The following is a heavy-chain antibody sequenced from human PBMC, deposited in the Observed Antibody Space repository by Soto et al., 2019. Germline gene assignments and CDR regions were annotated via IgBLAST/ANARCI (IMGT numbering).Heavy chain of an antibody. D-gene: IGHD6-19*01. CDR3: AKDRYGSSSGWIPESYYYYYGMDV. CDR1: GFTFSSYG. V-gene: IGHV3-30*18. J-gene: IGHJ6*02. CDR2: IPYDGSHK. Sequence: GGSLRLSCAASGFTFSSYGMHWVRQAPGKGLEWVAVIPYDGSHKYYADSVGGRFTISRDNSKNTLDLQMNSLRPEDTTMYFCAKDRYGSSSGWIPESYYYYYGMDVWGQGTTVTVSS.